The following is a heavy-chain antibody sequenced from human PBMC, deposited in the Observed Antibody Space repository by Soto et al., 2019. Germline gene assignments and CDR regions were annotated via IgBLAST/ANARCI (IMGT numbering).Heavy chain of an antibody. Sequence: GGSLRLSCAASGFTFSSYWMHWVRQAPGKGLVWVSRINSDGSNTSYADSVKGRFTISRDNAKNTLYLQMNSLRAEDTAVYYCARESRQQLVPPWFDPWGQGTLVTVSS. J-gene: IGHJ5*02. D-gene: IGHD6-13*01. V-gene: IGHV3-74*01. CDR2: INSDGSNT. CDR3: ARESRQQLVPPWFDP. CDR1: GFTFSSYW.